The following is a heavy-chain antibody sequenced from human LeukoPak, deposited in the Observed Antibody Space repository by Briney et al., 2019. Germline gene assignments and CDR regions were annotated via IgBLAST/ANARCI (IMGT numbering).Heavy chain of an antibody. V-gene: IGHV3-9*01. CDR2: ISWNSGSI. D-gene: IGHD6-19*01. CDR3: AKDSGSGYSSGSDFDY. J-gene: IGHJ4*02. CDR1: RFTFDDYA. Sequence: PGGSLRLSCVASRFTFDDYAMHWVRQAPGKGLEWVSGISWNSGSIGYADSVRGRFTISRDNAKNSLYLQMNSLRTEDTAFYYCAKDSGSGYSSGSDFDYWGQGTLVTVSS.